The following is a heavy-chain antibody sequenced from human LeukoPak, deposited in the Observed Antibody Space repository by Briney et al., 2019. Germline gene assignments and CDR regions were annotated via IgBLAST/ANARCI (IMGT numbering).Heavy chain of an antibody. CDR2: IYYSGST. V-gene: IGHV4-39*01. D-gene: IGHD2-15*01. J-gene: IGHJ4*02. CDR1: GGSISSSSYY. Sequence: PSETLSLTCTVSGGSISSSSYYWRWIRQPPGKGLEWIGSIYYSGSTYYNPSLKSRVTISVDTSKNQFSLKLSSVTAADTAVYYCARRRYCSGGSCYPLDYWGQGTLVTVSS. CDR3: ARRRYCSGGSCYPLDY.